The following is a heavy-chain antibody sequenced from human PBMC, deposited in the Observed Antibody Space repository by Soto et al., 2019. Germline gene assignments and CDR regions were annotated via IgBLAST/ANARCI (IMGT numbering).Heavy chain of an antibody. Sequence: QVQLVESGGGVVHPGRSLRLSCAASGITFSFYGIHWVRQAPGKGLEWVAIISYDGSNKYYADSVKGRFTISRDNSKNTLYLQMIGLTAEDTAVYYCAKVPAGWEEGDFDHWGQGTRVTVSS. CDR3: AKVPAGWEEGDFDH. CDR1: GITFSFYG. CDR2: ISYDGSNK. D-gene: IGHD1-26*01. J-gene: IGHJ4*02. V-gene: IGHV3-30*18.